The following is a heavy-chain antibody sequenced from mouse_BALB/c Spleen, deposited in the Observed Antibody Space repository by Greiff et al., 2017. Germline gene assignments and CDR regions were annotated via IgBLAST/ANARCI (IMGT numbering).Heavy chain of an antibody. V-gene: IGHV1S22*01. D-gene: IGHD1-1*01. Sequence: LQQPGSELVRPGASVKLSCKASGYTFTSYWKHWVKQRPGQGLEWIGNIYPGSGSTNYDEKFKSKATLTVDTSSSTAYMQLSSLTSEDSAVYYCTRSGSSYGHYYAMDYWGQGTSVTVSS. CDR1: GYTFTSYW. CDR2: IYPGSGST. J-gene: IGHJ4*01. CDR3: TRSGSSYGHYYAMDY.